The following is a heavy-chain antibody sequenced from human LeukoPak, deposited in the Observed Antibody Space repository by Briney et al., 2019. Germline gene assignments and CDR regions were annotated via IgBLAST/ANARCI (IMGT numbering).Heavy chain of an antibody. Sequence: SSQTLSLTCTVSGGSISSGDYYWSCIRQPPRKGLEWIGYIYYSGSTYYNPSLKSRVTISVDTSKNQFSLKLSSVTAADTAVYYCARVWFAYWGGDCLNPWGQGTLVTVSS. CDR3: ARVWFAYWGGDCLNP. CDR1: GGSISSGDYY. J-gene: IGHJ5*02. D-gene: IGHD2-21*02. CDR2: IYYSGST. V-gene: IGHV4-30-4*01.